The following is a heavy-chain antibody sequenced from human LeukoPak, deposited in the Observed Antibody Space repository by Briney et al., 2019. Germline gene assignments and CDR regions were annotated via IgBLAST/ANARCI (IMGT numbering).Heavy chain of an antibody. Sequence: PSETLSLTCTVSGGPISSSSYCWGWIRQPPGKGLEWIGSIYYSGSTYYNPSLKSRVTVSVDTSKNQFSLKLSSVTAADTAVYYCARGTTHDFWSGCVGYYYYYCMDVWGKGTTVAVSS. J-gene: IGHJ6*03. CDR3: ARGTTHDFWSGCVGYYYYYCMDV. V-gene: IGHV4-39*07. CDR2: IYYSGST. CDR1: GGPISSSSYC. D-gene: IGHD3-3*01.